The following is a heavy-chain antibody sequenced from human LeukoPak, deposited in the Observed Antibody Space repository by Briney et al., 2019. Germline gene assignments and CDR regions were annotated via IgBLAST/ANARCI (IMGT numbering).Heavy chain of an antibody. CDR2: IKEDGSEK. J-gene: IGHJ4*02. CDR3: ARDKVDGDSFFDY. CDR1: GFTFSSYE. V-gene: IGHV3-7*01. D-gene: IGHD4-17*01. Sequence: GGSLRLSCAASGFTFSSYEMNWVRQAPGKGLEWVANIKEDGSEKYYVDSMKGRFSISRDNAKKSLYLQMNNLRAEDTAVYYCARDKVDGDSFFDYWGQGTLVTVSS.